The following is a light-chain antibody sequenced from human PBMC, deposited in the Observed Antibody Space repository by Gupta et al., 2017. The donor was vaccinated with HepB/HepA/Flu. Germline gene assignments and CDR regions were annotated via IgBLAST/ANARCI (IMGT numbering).Light chain of an antibody. CDR2: NDN. CDR3: VGWDDSLSGYV. V-gene: IGLV1-47*02. Sequence: QPVLTQPPSASGTPGQRVTISCSGSSSNIGNDNAYWYQQLPGTAPKLLIYNDNQRPSGVPDRFSGSKSGTTASLAISGLRSEDEADYYCVGWDDSLSGYVFGAGTKVNV. CDR1: SSNIGNDN. J-gene: IGLJ1*01.